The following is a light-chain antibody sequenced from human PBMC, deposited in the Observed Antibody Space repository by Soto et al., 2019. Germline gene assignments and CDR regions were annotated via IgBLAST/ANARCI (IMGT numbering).Light chain of an antibody. CDR2: EGS. Sequence: QSALTQPASVSGSPGQSITISCTGTSSDVGSYNLVSWCQQHPGKAPKLMIYEGSKRPSGVSNRFSGSKSGNTASLTISGLQAEDEADYYCCSYAGSSTLYVVFGGGTKLTVL. CDR3: CSYAGSSTLYVV. V-gene: IGLV2-23*01. J-gene: IGLJ2*01. CDR1: SSDVGSYNL.